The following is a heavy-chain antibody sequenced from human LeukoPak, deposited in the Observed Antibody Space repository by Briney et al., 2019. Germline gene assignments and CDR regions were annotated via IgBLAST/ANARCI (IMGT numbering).Heavy chain of an antibody. CDR1: GGTFSSYA. J-gene: IGHJ3*02. CDR2: IIPIFGTA. D-gene: IGHD3-9*01. Sequence: SVKVSCKASGGTFSSYAISWVRQAPGQGLEWMGVIIPIFGTANYAQKFQGRVTITTDESTSTAYMELSSLRSEDTAVYYCASWLYYDILTGYYSEDAFDIWGQGTMVTVSS. V-gene: IGHV1-69*05. CDR3: ASWLYYDILTGYYSEDAFDI.